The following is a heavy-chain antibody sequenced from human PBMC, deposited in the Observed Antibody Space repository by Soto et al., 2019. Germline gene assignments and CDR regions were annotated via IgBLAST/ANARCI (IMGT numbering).Heavy chain of an antibody. J-gene: IGHJ6*02. CDR2: IYYSGST. V-gene: IGHV4-31*03. D-gene: IGHD1-26*01. CDR1: GGSISSGGYY. CDR3: AREDSGSYYYYGMDV. Sequence: SETLSLTCPVSGGSISSGGYYWSWIRQHPGKGLEWIGYIYYSGSTYYNPSLKSRVTISVDTSKNQFSLKLSSVTAADTAVYYCAREDSGSYYYYGMDVWGQGTTVTVSS.